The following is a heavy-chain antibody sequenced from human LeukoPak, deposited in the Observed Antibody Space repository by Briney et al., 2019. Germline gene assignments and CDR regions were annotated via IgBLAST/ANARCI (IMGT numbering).Heavy chain of an antibody. J-gene: IGHJ4*02. CDR1: GFTFSSYS. Sequence: GGSLRLSCAASGFTFSSYSMNWARQAPGKGLDWVSSISSSSSYIYYADSVKGRFTISRDNAKNSLYLQMNSLRAEDTALYYCASVDYYGSGNYYNDVDYWGQGTLVTVSS. CDR2: ISSSSSYI. CDR3: ASVDYYGSGNYYNDVDY. D-gene: IGHD3-10*01. V-gene: IGHV3-21*01.